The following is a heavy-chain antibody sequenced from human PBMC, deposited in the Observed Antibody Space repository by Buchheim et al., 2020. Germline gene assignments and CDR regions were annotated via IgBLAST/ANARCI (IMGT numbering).Heavy chain of an antibody. V-gene: IGHV3-23*01. J-gene: IGHJ4*02. CDR1: GFTFPSYT. D-gene: IGHD5-24*01. Sequence: EVQLLESGGDLVQPWGSLRLSCAASGFTFPSYTMSWVRQAPGKGLEVVSSITSGGATYYADSVRGRVTISRENYMSTMHVQMDSPGAEDTALYYCVQSRLSTNGLLDYWGQGTL. CDR2: ITSGGAT. CDR3: VQSRLSTNGLLDY.